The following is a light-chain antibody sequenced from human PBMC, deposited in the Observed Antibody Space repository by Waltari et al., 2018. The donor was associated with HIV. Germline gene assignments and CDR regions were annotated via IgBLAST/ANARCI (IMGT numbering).Light chain of an antibody. Sequence: DIVMNQSPLSLPVTPGESASISCRSTQTLLYTDGYKYLEWYQQKPGQPPRLLIYLTSTRASGVPDRFSGSGSGTEFTLHISRVEAEDVGTYYCMQSLQGYSFGQGTKLEIK. V-gene: IGKV2-28*01. CDR2: LTS. CDR3: MQSLQGYS. CDR1: QTLLYTDGYKY. J-gene: IGKJ2*01.